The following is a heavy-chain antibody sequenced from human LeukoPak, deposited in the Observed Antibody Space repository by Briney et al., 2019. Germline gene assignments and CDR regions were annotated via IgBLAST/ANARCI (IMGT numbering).Heavy chain of an antibody. CDR1: GFTFSSYA. Sequence: GGSLRLSCAASGFTFSSYAMSWVRQAPGKGLEWVSAISGSGGSTYYADSVKGRFTISRDNSKNTLYLQMNSLRAEDTAVYYCAREGSPTYCGGDYYSDSYFDYWGQGTLVTVSS. V-gene: IGHV3-23*01. J-gene: IGHJ4*02. CDR2: ISGSGGST. CDR3: AREGSPTYCGGDYYSDSYFDY. D-gene: IGHD2-21*02.